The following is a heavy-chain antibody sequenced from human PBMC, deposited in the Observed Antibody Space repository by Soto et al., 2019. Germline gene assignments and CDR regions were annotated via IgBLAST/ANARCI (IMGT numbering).Heavy chain of an antibody. CDR2: IYHSGST. V-gene: IGHV4-30-4*01. J-gene: IGHJ5*02. D-gene: IGHD6-13*01. Sequence: SETLSLTCTVSGDSISSGDYYWSWIRQPPGKGLEWIGYIYHSGSTYYNPSLKSRVTISVDTSKNQFSLKLSSVTAADTAVYYCARERPAGARLDPWGQGTLVTVSS. CDR1: GDSISSGDYY. CDR3: ARERPAGARLDP.